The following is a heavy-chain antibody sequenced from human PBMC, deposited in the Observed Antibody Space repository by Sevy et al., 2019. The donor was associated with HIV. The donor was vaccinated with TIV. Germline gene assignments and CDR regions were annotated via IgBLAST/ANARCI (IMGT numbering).Heavy chain of an antibody. CDR3: ARVRYNYGQHYFDY. CDR2: ISTSSNYI. V-gene: IGHV3-11*06. CDR1: GFTFSDYY. Sequence: GGSRRLSCTASGFTFSDYYMSWIRQAPGKGLEWVSDISTSSNYINYADSVKGRFTISRHNAKNSLYLQMNSLRAEDTAVYFCARVRYNYGQHYFDYWGQGTLVTVSS. J-gene: IGHJ4*02. D-gene: IGHD5-18*01.